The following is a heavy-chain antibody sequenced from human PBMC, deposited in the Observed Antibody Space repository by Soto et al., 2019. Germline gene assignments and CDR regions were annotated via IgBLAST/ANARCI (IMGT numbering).Heavy chain of an antibody. D-gene: IGHD3-22*01. Sequence: GGSLRLSCAASGFPFPNAWMNWVRQAPGKGLEWVGRIKSTIDGGTTDYAEPVKGRFAISRDDSNNMVYLQMNSLKIEDTAVYYCTTESYSTIIIVRFDYWGHGTLVTVSS. J-gene: IGHJ4*01. V-gene: IGHV3-15*07. CDR3: TTESYSTIIIVRFDY. CDR1: GFPFPNAW. CDR2: IKSTIDGGTT.